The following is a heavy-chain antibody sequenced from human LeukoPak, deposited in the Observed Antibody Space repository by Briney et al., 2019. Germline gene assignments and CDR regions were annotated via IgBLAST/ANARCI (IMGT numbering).Heavy chain of an antibody. CDR2: MYYSGST. Sequence: SQTLSLTCTVSGGSISSGDYYWSWVRQPPGKGLEWIAYMYYSGSTYYNPSLKSRVTMSADTSKNQLSLKLSSVTAADTAVYYCARPYYYDSRIDPWGQGILVTVSS. V-gene: IGHV4-30-4*01. D-gene: IGHD3-22*01. J-gene: IGHJ5*02. CDR3: ARPYYYDSRIDP. CDR1: GGSISSGDYY.